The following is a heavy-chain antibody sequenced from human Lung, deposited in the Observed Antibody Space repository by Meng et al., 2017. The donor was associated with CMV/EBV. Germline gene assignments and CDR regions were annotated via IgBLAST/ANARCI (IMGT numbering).Heavy chain of an antibody. V-gene: IGHV4-4*02. CDR1: GGSLGSRNW. CDR2: IYHSGST. Sequence: VQVQESGPGLVKPSGTLSRTCQVSGGSLGSRNWWSWVRQPPGKGLEWIGEIYHSGSTNYNPSLKSRVTISVDESKNQFSLRLSSVTAADTAVYYCARVGAYCGGDCYHPRWGQGTLVTVSS. J-gene: IGHJ4*02. D-gene: IGHD2-21*02. CDR3: ARVGAYCGGDCYHPR.